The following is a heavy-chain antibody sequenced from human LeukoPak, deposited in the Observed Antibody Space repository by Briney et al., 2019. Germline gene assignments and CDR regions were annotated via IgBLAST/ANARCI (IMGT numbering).Heavy chain of an antibody. V-gene: IGHV3-23*01. Sequence: WGYLRLSSAASGFTCSNYAMSRVPQGPGQGLEGVSVVSDSGASTYYADFVKGRFTISRDNSKHTLYLQMNSLRAEGTALYYFAKFGTLSQVYCFEYWGEGTQVTVSS. CDR3: AKFGTLSQVYCFEY. CDR2: VSDSGAST. D-gene: IGHD1-1*01. J-gene: IGHJ4*02. CDR1: GFTCSNYA.